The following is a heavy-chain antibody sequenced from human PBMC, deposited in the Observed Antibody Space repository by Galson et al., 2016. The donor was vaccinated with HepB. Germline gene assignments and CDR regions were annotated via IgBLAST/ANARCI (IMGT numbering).Heavy chain of an antibody. J-gene: IGHJ4*02. CDR1: GYSFTSYW. CDR3: AKGGRTNSLGDFDY. Sequence: QSGAEVKKPGESLRISCKGSGYSFTSYWITWVRQMPGKGLEWMGKVDPSESHAYYSPSFQGHVTISADRSVSTAYLQWSGLKASDTAIYYCAKGGRTNSLGDFDYWGQGTLVTVSS. V-gene: IGHV5-10-1*01. D-gene: IGHD3-16*01. CDR2: VDPSESHA.